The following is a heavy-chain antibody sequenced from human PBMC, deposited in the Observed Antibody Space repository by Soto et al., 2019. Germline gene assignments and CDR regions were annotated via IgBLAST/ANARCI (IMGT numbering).Heavy chain of an antibody. CDR3: ASHVAAYYYYYMDV. J-gene: IGHJ6*03. D-gene: IGHD2-15*01. CDR1: GGSISSSSYY. CDR2: IYYSGST. V-gene: IGHV4-39*01. Sequence: QLQLQESGPGLVKPSETLSLTCTVSGGSISSSSYYWGWIRQPPGKGLEWIGSIYYSGSTYYNPSLKSRVTISVDTSKNQFSLKLSAVTAADTAVYYCASHVAAYYYYYMDVWGKGTTVTVSS.